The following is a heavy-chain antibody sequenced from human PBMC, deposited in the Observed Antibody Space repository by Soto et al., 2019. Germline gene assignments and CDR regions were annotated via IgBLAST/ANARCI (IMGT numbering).Heavy chain of an antibody. V-gene: IGHV2-5*02. Sequence: QITLRESGPALVRPTQTLTLTCTFSGFSLKTSGVGVGWIRQPPGKALEWLALIYWDADKRYSPSLKSRLNISQDTSKSQVVLTMTNMDPVDTYTYYFAHRYGACCPPLFHAWGQGMLVTVSS. CDR2: IYWDADK. CDR3: AHRYGACCPPLFHA. J-gene: IGHJ5*02. CDR1: GFSLKTSGVG. D-gene: IGHD2-21*02.